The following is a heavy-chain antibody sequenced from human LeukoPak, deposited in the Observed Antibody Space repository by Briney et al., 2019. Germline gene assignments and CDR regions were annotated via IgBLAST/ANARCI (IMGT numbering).Heavy chain of an antibody. CDR3: ARGYCSSTSCYSRLFDY. V-gene: IGHV1-18*04. Sequence: ASVKVSCKASGYTFTGYYMHWVRQAPGQGLEWMGWISAYNGNTNYAQKLQGRVTMTTDTSTSTAYMELRSLRSDDTAVYYCARGYCSSTSCYSRLFDYWGQGTLVTVSS. CDR1: GYTFTGYY. CDR2: ISAYNGNT. J-gene: IGHJ4*02. D-gene: IGHD2-2*01.